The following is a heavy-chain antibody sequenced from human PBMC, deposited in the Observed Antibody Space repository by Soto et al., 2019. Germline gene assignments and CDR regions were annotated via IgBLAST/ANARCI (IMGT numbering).Heavy chain of an antibody. V-gene: IGHV3-53*01. D-gene: IGHD4-17*01. CDR1: GFTVSSNY. CDR2: IYSGGST. Sequence: GGSLRLSCAASGFTVSSNYMSWVRQAPGKGLEWVSVIYSGGSTYYADSVKGRFTISRDNSKNTLYLQMNSLRAEDTAVYYCARDYGDAQVSYGMDVWGQGTTVTVSS. CDR3: ARDYGDAQVSYGMDV. J-gene: IGHJ6*02.